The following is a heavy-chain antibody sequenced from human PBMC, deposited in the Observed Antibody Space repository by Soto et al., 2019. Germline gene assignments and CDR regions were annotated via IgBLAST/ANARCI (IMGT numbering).Heavy chain of an antibody. CDR1: GYIFSNFG. V-gene: IGHV1-18*01. CDR3: TRDFGDYRLHY. CDR2: VSGNDGSA. D-gene: IGHD4-17*01. J-gene: IGHJ4*02. Sequence: VQLVQSGGEVKKPGASVKVSCQTSGYIFSNFGVSWVRQAPGQGLEWLGWVSGNDGSARYAPNLQGRVSMTTDSAPSTAYVELRCLTSDDTATYYCTRDFGDYRLHYWGQGTLVSVSS.